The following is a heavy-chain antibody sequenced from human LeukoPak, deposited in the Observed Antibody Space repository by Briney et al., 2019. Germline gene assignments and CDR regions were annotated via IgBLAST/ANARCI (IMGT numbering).Heavy chain of an antibody. CDR2: ISASGGTT. V-gene: IGHV3-23*01. Sequence: PGGSLRLSCAASGFTFSSYAMNWVRLAPGKGLEWVSTISASGGTTYYADSVKGHFTISRDSSKNSLYLQMNSLRAEDTAVYYCAKDLYGDSYYFDYWGQGTLVTVSS. J-gene: IGHJ4*02. CDR1: GFTFSSYA. D-gene: IGHD4-17*01. CDR3: AKDLYGDSYYFDY.